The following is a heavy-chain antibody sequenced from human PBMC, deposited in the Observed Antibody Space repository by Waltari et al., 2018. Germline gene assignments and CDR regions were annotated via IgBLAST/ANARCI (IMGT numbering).Heavy chain of an antibody. CDR1: GGSISSSSYY. Sequence: QLQLQESGPGLVKPSETLSLTCTVSGGSISSSSYYWGWIRQPPGKGLEWIGSIYYSGSTYYNPSLKSRVTISVDTSKNQFSLKLSSVTAADTAVYYCARRNNDILTGPFDYWGQGTLVTVSS. CDR3: ARRNNDILTGPFDY. J-gene: IGHJ4*02. D-gene: IGHD3-9*01. V-gene: IGHV4-39*01. CDR2: IYYSGST.